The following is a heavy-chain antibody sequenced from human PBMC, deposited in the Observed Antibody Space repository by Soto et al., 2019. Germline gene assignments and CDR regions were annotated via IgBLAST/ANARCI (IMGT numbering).Heavy chain of an antibody. V-gene: IGHV4-39*01. Sequence: QLQLQESGPGLVKPSETLSLTCTVSGGSISSSSYYWGWIRQPPGKGLEWIGSIYYSGSTYYNPSLKSRITISVNTSKNRFSLQLSSVTAADTAVYYCARPYLDTAMVLVAFDIWGQGTMVTVSS. D-gene: IGHD5-18*01. CDR1: GGSISSSSYY. J-gene: IGHJ3*02. CDR3: ARPYLDTAMVLVAFDI. CDR2: IYYSGST.